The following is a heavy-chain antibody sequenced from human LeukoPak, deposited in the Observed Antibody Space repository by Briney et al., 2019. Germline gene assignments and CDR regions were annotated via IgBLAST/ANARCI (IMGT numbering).Heavy chain of an antibody. D-gene: IGHD6-13*01. CDR1: GGSISSYY. Sequence: PSETLSLTCTVSGGSISSYYWSWLWQPPGKGLEWIGYIYYSGSTHYNPSLTSRVTISVDTSTHAFSLKLRSVTAADTAVYYCARHDGEHSGSWYEYFQHWGQGTLVTVSS. CDR3: ARHDGEHSGSWYEYFQH. CDR2: IYYSGST. J-gene: IGHJ1*01. V-gene: IGHV4-59*08.